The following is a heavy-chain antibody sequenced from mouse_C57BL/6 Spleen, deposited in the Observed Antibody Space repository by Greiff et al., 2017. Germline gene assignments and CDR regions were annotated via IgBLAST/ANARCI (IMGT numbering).Heavy chain of an antibody. D-gene: IGHD1-1*01. CDR1: GFSLTSYG. V-gene: IGHV2-5*01. Sequence: VKLMESGPGLVQPSQSLSITCTVSGFSLTSYGVHWVRQSPGKGLEWLGVLWRGGSTDYNAAFMSRLSSTKDNSKIQVFFKMNSLQADDTAIYYCAIIYYYGSSHFDVWGTGTTVTVSS. J-gene: IGHJ1*03. CDR2: LWRGGST. CDR3: AIIYYYGSSHFDV.